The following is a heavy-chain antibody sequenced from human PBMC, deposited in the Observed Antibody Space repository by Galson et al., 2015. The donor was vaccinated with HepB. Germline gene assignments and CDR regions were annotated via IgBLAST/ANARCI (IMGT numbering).Heavy chain of an antibody. CDR2: ISYDGSNK. D-gene: IGHD3-16*01. CDR3: AMGLKGGGSLLYAFDI. Sequence: SLRLSCAASGFTFDDYAMHWVRQAPGKGLEWVAVISYDGSNKYYADSVKGRFTISRDNSKNTLYLQMNSLRAEDTAVYYCAMGLKGGGSLLYAFDIWGQGTMVTVSS. CDR1: GFTFDDYA. J-gene: IGHJ3*02. V-gene: IGHV3-30*03.